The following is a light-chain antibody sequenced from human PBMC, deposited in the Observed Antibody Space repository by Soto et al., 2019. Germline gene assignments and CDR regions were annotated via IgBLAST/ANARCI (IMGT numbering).Light chain of an antibody. CDR1: QDISNY. Sequence: DIQMTQSPSSLSASVGDRVTITCQASQDISNYLNWYQQKPGKAPKLLIYDASNLETGVPSRFSGSGSGTDFTVAISSLQPEDIATYYCHQYDNFPPDTFGQGTKLEIK. CDR3: HQYDNFPPDT. CDR2: DAS. V-gene: IGKV1-33*01. J-gene: IGKJ2*01.